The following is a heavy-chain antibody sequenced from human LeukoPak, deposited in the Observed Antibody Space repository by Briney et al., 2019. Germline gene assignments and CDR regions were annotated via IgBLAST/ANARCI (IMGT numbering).Heavy chain of an antibody. CDR3: ARAGYSYGRSLYYYGMDV. Sequence: SETLSLTCAVYGGSFSGYYWSWIRQPPGKGLEWIGEINHSGSTNYNPSLKSRVTISVDTSKNRFSLKLSSVTAADTAVYYCARAGYSYGRSLYYYGMDVWGQGTTVTVSS. J-gene: IGHJ6*02. CDR2: INHSGST. D-gene: IGHD5-18*01. V-gene: IGHV4-34*01. CDR1: GGSFSGYY.